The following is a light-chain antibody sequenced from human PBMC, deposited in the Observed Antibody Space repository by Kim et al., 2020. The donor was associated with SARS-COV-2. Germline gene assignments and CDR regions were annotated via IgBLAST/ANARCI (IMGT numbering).Light chain of an antibody. CDR3: QTWGTGSGVV. V-gene: IGLV4-69*01. CDR2: LGSDGRQ. Sequence: VKLTCTLSSGHTEYTIAWHQQQPEKGPRYLMKLGSDGRQSRGDGIPDRFSGSSSGAERYLTISSLQSEDEADYYCQTWGTGSGVVFGGGTQLTVL. CDR1: SGHTEYT. J-gene: IGLJ2*01.